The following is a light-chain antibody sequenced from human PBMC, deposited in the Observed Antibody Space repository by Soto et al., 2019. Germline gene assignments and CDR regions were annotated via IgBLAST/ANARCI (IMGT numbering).Light chain of an antibody. CDR3: MQSIQLPIT. CDR2: EVS. CDR1: QSLLYSDGRTY. V-gene: IGKV2D-29*01. J-gene: IGKJ4*01. Sequence: DVVLTQTPRSLSVTPGQPASISCKSSQSLLYSDGRTYVYWYLQKPGQPPQLLIHEVSNRFSGVPDSFSGSGSGTAFTLKISRVEAEDVRVYYCMQSIQLPITFGGGTNVEIK.